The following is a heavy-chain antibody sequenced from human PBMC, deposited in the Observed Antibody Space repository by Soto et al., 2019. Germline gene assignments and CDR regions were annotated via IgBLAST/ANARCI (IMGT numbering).Heavy chain of an antibody. D-gene: IGHD4-17*01. CDR2: IIPLIGTP. CDR1: GGSFNKYG. J-gene: IGHJ6*02. Sequence: SVKVFCKVSGGSFNKYGIGWGRQAPGQGLEWMGEIIPLIGTPNYAQRFQGRVTITADESTSTAYMELSSLRAEYTAVYYCARAPLRNGGPYYYYGMDVWGQGTTVTVSS. CDR3: ARAPLRNGGPYYYYGMDV. V-gene: IGHV1-69*13.